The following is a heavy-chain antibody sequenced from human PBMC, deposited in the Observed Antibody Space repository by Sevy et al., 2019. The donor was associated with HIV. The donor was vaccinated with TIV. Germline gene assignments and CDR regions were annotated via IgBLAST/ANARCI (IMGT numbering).Heavy chain of an antibody. CDR1: GFTFSSYA. CDR2: ISSNGGST. Sequence: GGSLRLSCPASGFTFSSYAMHWVRQAPGKGLEYVSAISSNGGSTYYADSVKGRFTISRDNSKNTLYLQMGSLRAEDMAVYYCARGGVATIINDAFDIWGQGTMVTVSS. V-gene: IGHV3-64*02. D-gene: IGHD5-12*01. CDR3: ARGGVATIINDAFDI. J-gene: IGHJ3*02.